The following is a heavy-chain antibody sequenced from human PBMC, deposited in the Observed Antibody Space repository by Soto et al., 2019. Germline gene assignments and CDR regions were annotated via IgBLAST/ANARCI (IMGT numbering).Heavy chain of an antibody. CDR2: MSPKTGNT. Sequence: QVQLVQSGAEVKKPGASVKVSCKASGYTFTTHDINWVRQATGQGLEWIGWMSPKTGNTGYAQNFQGRVTMTRNPSISTAYMELSSPTSEDTAVYYCARGPPNWGFDLWGQGTLVPVSS. V-gene: IGHV1-8*01. CDR3: ARGPPNWGFDL. CDR1: GYTFTTHD. D-gene: IGHD7-27*01. J-gene: IGHJ4*02.